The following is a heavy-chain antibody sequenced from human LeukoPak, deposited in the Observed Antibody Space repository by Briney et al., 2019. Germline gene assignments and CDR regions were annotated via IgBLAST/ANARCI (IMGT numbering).Heavy chain of an antibody. Sequence: PSQTLSLTCTVSGGSISSGSYYWSWIRQPAGKGLEWIGYIYYSGTTIYNPSLKSRVTISVDTSNNQFSLKLSSVTAADTAVYYCARAETYYYGSGSSNWFDPWGQGTLVTVSS. D-gene: IGHD3-10*01. CDR1: GGSISSGSYY. CDR2: IYYSGTT. V-gene: IGHV4-61*09. CDR3: ARAETYYYGSGSSNWFDP. J-gene: IGHJ5*02.